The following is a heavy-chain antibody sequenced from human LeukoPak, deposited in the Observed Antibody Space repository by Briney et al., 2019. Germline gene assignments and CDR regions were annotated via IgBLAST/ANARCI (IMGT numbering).Heavy chain of an antibody. D-gene: IGHD5-24*01. CDR2: INSNSGGT. Sequence: ASVKVSCKASGGNFSSYAISWVRQDPGQGLEWMGWINSNSGGTNYAQKFHGWVTMTRDTSISTAYMVLSKLRSDVTAVYYCARGRVATIITVVWDAFDIWGQGTMVTVSS. CDR1: GGNFSSYA. CDR3: ARGRVATIITVVWDAFDI. V-gene: IGHV1-2*04. J-gene: IGHJ3*02.